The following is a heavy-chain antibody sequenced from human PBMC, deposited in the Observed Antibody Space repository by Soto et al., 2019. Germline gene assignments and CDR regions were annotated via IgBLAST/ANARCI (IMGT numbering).Heavy chain of an antibody. J-gene: IGHJ4*02. CDR2: IYYSGGT. V-gene: IGHV4-59*01. D-gene: IGHD6-19*01. CDR3: ASLGYSSGWSFDY. CDR1: GGSISSYY. Sequence: SETLSLTCTVSGGSISSYYWSWIRQPPGKGLEWIGYIYYSGGTNYNPSLKSRVTISVDTSKNQFSLKLSSVTAADTAVYYCASLGYSSGWSFDYWGQGTLVNVSS.